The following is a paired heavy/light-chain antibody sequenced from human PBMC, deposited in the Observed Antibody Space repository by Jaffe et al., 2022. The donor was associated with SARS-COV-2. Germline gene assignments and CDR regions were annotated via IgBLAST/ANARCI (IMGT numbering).Light chain of an antibody. CDR2: LGS. CDR3: MQPLEIPWT. V-gene: IGKV2-28*01. CDR1: RSLLHSNGYNY. Sequence: DIVMTQSPLSLPVTPGEPASISCRSSRSLLHSNGYNYLDWYLQKPGQSPQLLIYLGSNRASGVPDRFSGSGSGTDFTLKISRVEAEDVGVYYCMQPLEIPWTFGQGTKVEIK. J-gene: IGKJ1*01.
Heavy chain of an antibody. V-gene: IGHV3-9*01. Sequence: EVQLVESGGGLVQPGRSLRLSCAASGFTFNDYAMHWVRQAPGKGLEWVSGINWNSGSMGYAASVQGRFTISRDNAKNSLYLQMNSLRVEDTALYYCARVGQYCSGGGCYSLAYGVDVWGQGTTVTVSS. CDR2: INWNSGSM. D-gene: IGHD2-15*01. CDR1: GFTFNDYA. CDR3: ARVGQYCSGGGCYSLAYGVDV. J-gene: IGHJ6*02.